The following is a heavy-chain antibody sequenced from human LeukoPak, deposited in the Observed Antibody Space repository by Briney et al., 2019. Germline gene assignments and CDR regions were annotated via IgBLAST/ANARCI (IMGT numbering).Heavy chain of an antibody. CDR3: VGYYDSSGYYYERY. Sequence: GGSLRLSCAASGFTFSSYAMSWVRQAPGKGLEWVSGISWNSGSIGYADSVKGRFTISRDNAKNSLYLQMNSLRAEDTALYYCVGYYDSSGYYYERYWGQGTLVTVSS. V-gene: IGHV3-9*01. CDR1: GFTFSSYA. J-gene: IGHJ4*02. D-gene: IGHD3-22*01. CDR2: ISWNSGSI.